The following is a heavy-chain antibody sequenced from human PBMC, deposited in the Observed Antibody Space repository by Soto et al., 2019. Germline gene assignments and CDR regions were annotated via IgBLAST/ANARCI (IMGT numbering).Heavy chain of an antibody. Sequence: QVQLQESGPGLVKPSETLSLTCTVSGGSVRSGSYYWSWIRQPPGKGLEWIGYIYYSGTTSYNPPLESRVTISVETSKNQFSLKMSSVTAADTVLYYCARDWPYSYGNPNAGNGVDSWGQGTLLTVSS. CDR1: GGSVRSGSYY. CDR3: ARDWPYSYGNPNAGNGVDS. D-gene: IGHD5-18*01. J-gene: IGHJ4*02. CDR2: IYYSGTT. V-gene: IGHV4-61*01.